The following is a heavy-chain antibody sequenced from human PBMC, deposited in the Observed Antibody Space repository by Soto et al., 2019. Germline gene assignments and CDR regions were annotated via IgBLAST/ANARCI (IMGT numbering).Heavy chain of an antibody. CDR2: IIPIFGTA. CDR3: ARLHQHSSGYYLDRKDDAFHI. J-gene: IGHJ3*02. CDR1: GGTFSSYA. D-gene: IGHD3-22*01. Sequence: QVQLVQSGAEVKKPGSSVKVSCKASGGTFSSYAISWVRQAPGQGLEWMGGIIPIFGTANYAQKFQGRVTITADESTSTAYMELSSLRSEDTAVYYCARLHQHSSGYYLDRKDDAFHIWGQGTMVTVSS. V-gene: IGHV1-69*01.